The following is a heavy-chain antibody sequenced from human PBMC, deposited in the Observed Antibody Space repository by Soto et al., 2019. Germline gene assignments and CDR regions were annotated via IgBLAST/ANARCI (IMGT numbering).Heavy chain of an antibody. D-gene: IGHD5-12*01. Sequence: PSETLSLTCTVSGGSISSGDYYWSWIRQPPGKGLEWIGYIYYSGSTYYNPSLKSRVTISVDTSKNQFSLKLSSVTAADTAVYYCARVRGGYNEFDYWGQGTLVTVSS. J-gene: IGHJ4*02. CDR2: IYYSGST. CDR3: ARVRGGYNEFDY. CDR1: GGSISSGDYY. V-gene: IGHV4-30-4*01.